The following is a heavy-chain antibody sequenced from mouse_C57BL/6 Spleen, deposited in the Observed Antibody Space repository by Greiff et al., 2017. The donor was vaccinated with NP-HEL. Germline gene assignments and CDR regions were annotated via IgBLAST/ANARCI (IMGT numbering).Heavy chain of an antibody. CDR3: ARSTTVVDY. Sequence: VQLQQPGAELVKPGASVKMSCKASGYTFTSYWITWVKQRPGQGLEWIGDIYPGSGSTTYNEKFKSKATLTVDTSSSPAYMQLSSRTSEDSAVYYCARSTTVVDYWGQGTTLTVSS. CDR1: GYTFTSYW. CDR2: IYPGSGST. V-gene: IGHV1-55*01. J-gene: IGHJ2*01. D-gene: IGHD1-1*01.